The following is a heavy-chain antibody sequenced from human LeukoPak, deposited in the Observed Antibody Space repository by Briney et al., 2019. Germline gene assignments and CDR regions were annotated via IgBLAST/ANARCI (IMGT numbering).Heavy chain of an antibody. J-gene: IGHJ6*02. CDR2: ISKSGSTI. CDR1: GFTLSSYE. Sequence: GGSLRLSCAASGFTLSSYEMNWVRQAPGKGLEWVSYISKSGSTIYYADSVKGRFTISRDNAKNSLSLQMNSLRAEDTAVYYCASFSDVWGQGTTVSVSS. V-gene: IGHV3-48*03. CDR3: ASFSDV. D-gene: IGHD3-3*01.